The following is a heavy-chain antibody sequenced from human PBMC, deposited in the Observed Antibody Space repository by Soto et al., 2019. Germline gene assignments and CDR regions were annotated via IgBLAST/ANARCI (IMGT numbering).Heavy chain of an antibody. CDR3: AHSYSGSYGRVIYFDY. J-gene: IGHJ4*02. D-gene: IGHD1-26*01. V-gene: IGHV2-5*01. Sequence: SGPTLVNPTQTLTLTCTFSGFSLSTSGVGVGWIRQPPGKALEWLALIYWNDDKRYSPSLKSRLTITKDTSKNQVVLTMANMDPVDTATYYCAHSYSGSYGRVIYFDYWGQGTLVTVSS. CDR2: IYWNDDK. CDR1: GFSLSTSGVG.